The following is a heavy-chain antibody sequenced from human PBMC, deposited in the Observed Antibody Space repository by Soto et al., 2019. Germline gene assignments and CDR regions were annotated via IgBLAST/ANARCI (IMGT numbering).Heavy chain of an antibody. V-gene: IGHV2-5*02. CDR1: GFSLSTSGEG. Sequence: QITLKESGPTLVEPTQTLTLTCTFSGFSLSTSGEGVGWIRQPPGKGLEWLALIYWDDDKRYSPSLKSRLTITKDPSKNQVVLTMTNVDPADTATYYCAHTRAIVVIVAEDEYFQHWGQGTLVTVSS. CDR2: IYWDDDK. J-gene: IGHJ1*01. CDR3: AHTRAIVVIVAEDEYFQH. D-gene: IGHD3-22*01.